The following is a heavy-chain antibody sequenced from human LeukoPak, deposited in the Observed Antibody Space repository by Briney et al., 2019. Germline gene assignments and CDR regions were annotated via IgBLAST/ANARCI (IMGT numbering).Heavy chain of an antibody. CDR1: GDFITAYY. J-gene: IGHJ4*02. CDR2: VYYTGST. Sequence: PSETLSLTCTVSGDFITAYYWSWIRQPPGKGLEWIGYVYYTGSTEYNPSLRSRVTITLEMSKHQFSLDLTSVTAADTAVYYCASNTGTVFDYWGQGALVTVSS. CDR3: ASNTGTVFDY. V-gene: IGHV4-59*01. D-gene: IGHD7-27*01.